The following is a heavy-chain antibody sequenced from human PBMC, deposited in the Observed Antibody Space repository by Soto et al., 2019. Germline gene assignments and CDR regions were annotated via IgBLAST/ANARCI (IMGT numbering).Heavy chain of an antibody. CDR3: AKSFTYYDILTGIDY. V-gene: IGHV3-30*18. J-gene: IGHJ4*02. Sequence: GGSLRLSCAASGFTFSSYGMHWVRQAPGKGLEWVAVISYDGSNKYYADSVKGRFTISRDNSKNTLYLQMNSLRAEDTAVYYCAKSFTYYDILTGIDYWGQGTLVTVSS. CDR1: GFTFSSYG. D-gene: IGHD3-9*01. CDR2: ISYDGSNK.